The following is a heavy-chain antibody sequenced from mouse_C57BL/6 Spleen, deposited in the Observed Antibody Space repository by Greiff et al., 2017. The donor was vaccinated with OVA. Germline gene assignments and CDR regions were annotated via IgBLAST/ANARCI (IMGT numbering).Heavy chain of an antibody. Sequence: VQLQQPGAELVRPGTSVKLSCKASGYTFTSYWMHWVKQRPGQGLEWIGVIDPAASDTNYNQKFKGKATLTVDTTSSTAYMQLSRLTSEDSAVYDCAKVSHYYAMDYWGQGTSVTVSS. J-gene: IGHJ4*01. V-gene: IGHV1-59*01. CDR1: GYTFTSYW. CDR3: AKVSHYYAMDY. CDR2: IDPAASDT.